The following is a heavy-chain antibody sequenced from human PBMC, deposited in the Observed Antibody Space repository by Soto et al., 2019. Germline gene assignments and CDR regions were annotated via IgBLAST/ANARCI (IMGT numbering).Heavy chain of an antibody. CDR1: GGTFSSYA. V-gene: IGHV1-69*13. J-gene: IGHJ5*02. D-gene: IGHD2-15*01. CDR3: ARSGYCSGGSCQYNCFDP. CDR2: IIPIFGTA. Sequence: SVKVSCKASGGTFSSYAISWVRQAPGQGLEWMGGIIPIFGTANYAQKFQGRVTITADESTSTAYMELSSLRSEDTAVYYCARSGYCSGGSCQYNCFDPWGQGTLVTVSS.